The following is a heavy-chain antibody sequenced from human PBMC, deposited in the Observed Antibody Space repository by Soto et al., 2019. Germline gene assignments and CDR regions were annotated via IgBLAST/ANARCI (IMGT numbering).Heavy chain of an antibody. D-gene: IGHD2-8*01. CDR3: ARVVIVLMVYAPIYFDY. CDR1: GYTFTSYG. Sequence: ASVKVSCKASGYTFTSYGISWVRQAPGQGLEWMGWISAYNGNTNYAQKLQGRVTMTTDTSTSTAYMELRSLRSDDAAVYYCARVVIVLMVYAPIYFDYWGQGTLVTVSS. CDR2: ISAYNGNT. V-gene: IGHV1-18*01. J-gene: IGHJ4*02.